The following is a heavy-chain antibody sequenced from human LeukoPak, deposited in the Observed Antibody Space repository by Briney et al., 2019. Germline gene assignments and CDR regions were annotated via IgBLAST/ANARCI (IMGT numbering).Heavy chain of an antibody. CDR2: IYRSGST. J-gene: IGHJ4*02. D-gene: IGHD1-26*01. CDR3: ARGATTAFHFDY. V-gene: IGHV4-38-2*01. Sequence: SETLSLTCAVSGYSISSGYYWGWIRQPPGKGLEWIGTIYRSGSTYYNNPSLKSRVTISVDTSKNQFSLKLSSVTAADTAVYYCARGATTAFHFDYWGQGTLVTVPS. CDR1: GYSISSGYY.